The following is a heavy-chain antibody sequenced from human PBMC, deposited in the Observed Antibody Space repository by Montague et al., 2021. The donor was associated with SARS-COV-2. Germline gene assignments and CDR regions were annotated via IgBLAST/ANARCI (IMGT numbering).Heavy chain of an antibody. Sequence: SLRLSCAASGFTFRSYTMYWVRQAPGKGLEWVSCISSSSSYIYYADSVKGRFTIFRDNAKNSLCLQMNSLRAEDTAVYYCARDGWAKYYDSSGYEGNFDIWGQGTMVTVSS. V-gene: IGHV3-21*01. CDR1: GFTFRSYT. CDR3: ARDGWAKYYDSSGYEGNFDI. D-gene: IGHD3-22*01. CDR2: ISSSSSYI. J-gene: IGHJ3*02.